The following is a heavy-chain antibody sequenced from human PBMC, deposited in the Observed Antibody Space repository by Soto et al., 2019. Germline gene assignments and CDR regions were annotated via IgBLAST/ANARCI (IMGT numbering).Heavy chain of an antibody. CDR1: GGFVSSGSYY. D-gene: IGHD1-1*01. J-gene: IGHJ3*02. V-gene: IGHV4-34*01. Sequence: QVQLQQWGAGLLKPSETLSLTCAVYGGFVSSGSYYWSWIRQPPGKGLEWIGEMSHSGGTHFNPSLKSRVTISVDTSKNQFSLNIYSVTAADTALYYCARVERGTVTTVGDAFDIWGPGTMVTVSS. CDR3: ARVERGTVTTVGDAFDI. CDR2: MSHSGGT.